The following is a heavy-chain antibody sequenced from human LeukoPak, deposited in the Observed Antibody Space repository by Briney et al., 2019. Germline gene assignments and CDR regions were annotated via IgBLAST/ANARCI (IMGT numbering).Heavy chain of an antibody. D-gene: IGHD5-12*01. Sequence: SKTLALTCTVSGDAISRYYWSWIRQPPGEGLVWIGYISASGDTNYNPSLKSRVTLSIDTSKSQVSLRLNSVTAADTAVYYCATLGLATTVWGQGTLVTVSS. CDR3: ATLGLATTV. V-gene: IGHV4-4*09. CDR1: GDAISRYY. J-gene: IGHJ4*02. CDR2: ISASGDT.